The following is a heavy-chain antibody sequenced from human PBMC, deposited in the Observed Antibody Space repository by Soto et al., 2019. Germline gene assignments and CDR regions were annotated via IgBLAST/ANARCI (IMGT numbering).Heavy chain of an antibody. Sequence: SETLSLTCAVYGGSFSGYYWTWIRQPPGTGLEWIGEINHSRSTNYNPSLKSRVTISVDTSKNQFSLKLSSVTAADTAVYYCASLYYDSSAPAWGQGTLVTVS. CDR3: ASLYYDSSAPA. D-gene: IGHD3-22*01. J-gene: IGHJ5*02. V-gene: IGHV4-34*01. CDR1: GGSFSGYY. CDR2: INHSRST.